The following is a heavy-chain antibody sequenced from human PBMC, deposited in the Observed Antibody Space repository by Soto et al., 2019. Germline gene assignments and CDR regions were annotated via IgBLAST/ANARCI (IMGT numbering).Heavy chain of an antibody. CDR3: ATGSSRWLKNTSWYFGI. D-gene: IGHD6-13*01. V-gene: IGHV1-24*01. Sequence: SVEVTCKVSGYSLTELSLHWVRQAPGKGPEWMGGFDPEEDQTFYAQKFQGRVTVTEDTSTDTAYMELSSLRSDDTAVYYCATGSSRWLKNTSWYFGIWGRGNLVNVS. CDR1: GYSLTELS. J-gene: IGHJ2*01. CDR2: FDPEEDQT.